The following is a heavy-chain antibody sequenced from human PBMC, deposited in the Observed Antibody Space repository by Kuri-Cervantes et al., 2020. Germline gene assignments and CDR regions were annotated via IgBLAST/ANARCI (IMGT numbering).Heavy chain of an antibody. V-gene: IGHV3-15*01. CDR2: IKSKTDGGTT. Sequence: GGSLRLSCAASGFTFSNAWMSWVRQAPGKGLEWVGRIKSKTDGGTTDYAAPVKGRFTISRDDSKSITYLQMNSLKTEDTAVYYCTRGGSGLRFDYFDYWGQGTLVTVSS. CDR3: TRGGSGLRFDYFDY. CDR1: GFTFSNAW. J-gene: IGHJ4*02. D-gene: IGHD5-12*01.